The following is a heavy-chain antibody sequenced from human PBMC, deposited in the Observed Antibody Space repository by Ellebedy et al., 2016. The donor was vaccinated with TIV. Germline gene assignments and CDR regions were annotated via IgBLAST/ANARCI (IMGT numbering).Heavy chain of an antibody. D-gene: IGHD6-13*01. CDR2: INPSGGST. J-gene: IGHJ6*02. V-gene: IGHV1-46*01. CDR3: ARGAATNGYDMDV. CDR1: GYTFTSYY. Sequence: AASVKVSCKASGYTFTSYYMHWVRQAPGQGLEWMGIINPSGGSTSYAQKCQGRVTMTRDTSTSTVYMELSSLGSEDTAVYYCARGAATNGYDMDVWGQGTTVTVSS.